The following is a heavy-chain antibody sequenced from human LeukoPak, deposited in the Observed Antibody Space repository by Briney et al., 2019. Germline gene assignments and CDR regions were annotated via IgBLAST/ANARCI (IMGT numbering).Heavy chain of an antibody. CDR1: GFTFSSYD. CDR3: ARALNGREGFGY. V-gene: IGHV3-13*01. CDR2: IGTAGDT. Sequence: GGSLRLSCAASGFTFSSYDMHWVRQATGKGLEWVSAIGTAGDTYYPGSVKGRFTISRENAKNSLYLQMNSLRAGDTAVYYCARALNGREGFGYWGQGTLVTVSS. D-gene: IGHD1-26*01. J-gene: IGHJ4*02.